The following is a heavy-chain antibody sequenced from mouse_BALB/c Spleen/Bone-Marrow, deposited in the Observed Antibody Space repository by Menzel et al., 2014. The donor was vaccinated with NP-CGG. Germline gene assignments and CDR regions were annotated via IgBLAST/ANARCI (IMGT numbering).Heavy chain of an antibody. Sequence: EVKLMESGGGLVQPKGSLKLSCAASGFTFNTYAMNWVRQAPGKGLEWVARIRSKSNNHATYYADSVKDRFTISRDDSQSMLYLQMNNLKTEDTAMYYCVYGYAMDYWGQGTSITVSS. V-gene: IGHV10-1*02. CDR3: VYGYAMDY. CDR2: IRSKSNNHAT. CDR1: GFTFNTYA. D-gene: IGHD2-2*01. J-gene: IGHJ4*01.